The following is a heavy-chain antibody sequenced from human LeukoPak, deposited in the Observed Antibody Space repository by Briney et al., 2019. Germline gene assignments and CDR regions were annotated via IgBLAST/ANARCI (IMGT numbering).Heavy chain of an antibody. Sequence: SETLSLTCTVSGGSISSYYWSWIRQPAGKGLEWIGRIYTSGSTNYNPSLKSRVTISVDTSKNQFSLKLSSVTAADTAVYYCASTHIVVVIAIPNPLDAFDIWGQGTMVTVSS. D-gene: IGHD2-21*01. CDR2: IYTSGST. J-gene: IGHJ3*02. CDR1: GGSISSYY. V-gene: IGHV4-4*07. CDR3: ASTHIVVVIAIPNPLDAFDI.